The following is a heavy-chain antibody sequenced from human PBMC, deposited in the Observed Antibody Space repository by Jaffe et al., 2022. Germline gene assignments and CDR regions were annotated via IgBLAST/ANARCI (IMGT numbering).Heavy chain of an antibody. D-gene: IGHD2-21*02. CDR3: ARDFDEHGDWRHTLDAFDI. CDR1: GYTFTSYY. J-gene: IGHJ3*02. V-gene: IGHV1-46*01. CDR2: INPSGGST. Sequence: QVQLVQSGAEVKKPGASVKVSCKASGYTFTSYYMHWVRQAPGQGLEWMGIINPSGGSTSYAQKFQGRVTMTRDTSTSTVYMELSSLRSEDTAVYYCARDFDEHGDWRHTLDAFDIWGQGTMVTVSS.